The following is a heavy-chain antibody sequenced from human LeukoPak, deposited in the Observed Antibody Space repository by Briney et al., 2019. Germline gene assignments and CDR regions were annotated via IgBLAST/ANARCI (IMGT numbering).Heavy chain of an antibody. Sequence: ASVKVSCKASGYTFTSYGISWVRQAPGQGLEWMGWISGYNGNTNYAQKLQGRVSMATDTSTSTAYMDLRSLRSDDTAVYYCTRAPRGDSYGYFDYWSQGTLVTVSS. J-gene: IGHJ4*02. V-gene: IGHV1-18*01. CDR3: TRAPRGDSYGYFDY. D-gene: IGHD3-16*01. CDR1: GYTFTSYG. CDR2: ISGYNGNT.